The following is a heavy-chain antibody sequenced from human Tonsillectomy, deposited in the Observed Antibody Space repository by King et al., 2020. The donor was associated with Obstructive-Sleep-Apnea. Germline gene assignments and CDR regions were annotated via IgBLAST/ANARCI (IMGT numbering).Heavy chain of an antibody. V-gene: IGHV3-23*04. Sequence: EVQLVESGGGLVQPGGSLRLSCAASGFTFSHYAMTWVRQAPGKGLEWVSSISGAGVGTYYAVSVKGRFTISRDNSKNTLYLQMNNLRAEDTAVYYCAKPILYYYGSGAFDYWGQGTLVTVSS. D-gene: IGHD3-10*01. CDR1: GFTFSHYA. CDR2: ISGAGVGT. J-gene: IGHJ4*02. CDR3: AKPILYYYGSGAFDY.